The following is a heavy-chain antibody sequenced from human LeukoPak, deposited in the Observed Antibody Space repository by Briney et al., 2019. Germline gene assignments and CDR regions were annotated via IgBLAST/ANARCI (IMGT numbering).Heavy chain of an antibody. CDR1: GGSISSGGYS. D-gene: IGHD2-2*01. J-gene: IGHJ5*02. CDR2: IYHSGST. Sequence: SQTLSLTCAVSGGSISSGGYSWSWIRQPPGKGLEWIGYIYHSGSTYYNPSPKSRVTISVDRSKNQFSLKLSSVTAADTAVYYCARGGYCSSTSCYRWFDPWGQGTLVTVSS. CDR3: ARGGYCSSTSCYRWFDP. V-gene: IGHV4-30-2*01.